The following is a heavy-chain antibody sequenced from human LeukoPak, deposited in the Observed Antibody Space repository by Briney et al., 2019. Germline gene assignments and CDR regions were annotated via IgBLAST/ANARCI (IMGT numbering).Heavy chain of an antibody. J-gene: IGHJ4*02. CDR2: IYYSGST. CDR3: ARVGYSSGWYVDY. D-gene: IGHD6-19*01. V-gene: IGHV4-39*07. CDR1: GGSISSSSYY. Sequence: SETLSLTCTVSGGSISSSSYYWGWIRQPPGKGLEWIGSIYYSGSTYYNPSLKSRVTISVDTSKNQFSLKLSSVTAADTAVYYCARVGYSSGWYVDYWGQGTLVTVSS.